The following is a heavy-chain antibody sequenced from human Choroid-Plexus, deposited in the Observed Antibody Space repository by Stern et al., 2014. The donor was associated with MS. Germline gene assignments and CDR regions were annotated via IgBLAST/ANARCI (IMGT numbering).Heavy chain of an antibody. CDR3: ARVYNTIYGIVTQRGSGMDV. J-gene: IGHJ6*02. D-gene: IGHD3-3*01. CDR2: IKEDGTEK. V-gene: IGHV3-7*01. Sequence: EVQLVESGGGLVQPGGSLTISCTAAGFTFGNYSMNWVRQAPGKGLEWVANIKEDGTEKNYVDSVKGRFNISRDNSRNSLYLQMNSLRVEDTALYYCARVYNTIYGIVTQRGSGMDVWGQGTTVIVSS. CDR1: GFTFGNYS.